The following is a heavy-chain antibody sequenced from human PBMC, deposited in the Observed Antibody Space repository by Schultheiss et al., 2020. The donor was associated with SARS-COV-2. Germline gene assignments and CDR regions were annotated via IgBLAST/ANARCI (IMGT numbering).Heavy chain of an antibody. J-gene: IGHJ6*02. D-gene: IGHD3-22*01. CDR1: GGSFTGYY. Sequence: SETLSLTCAVFGGSFTGYYWSWIRQPPGKGLEWIGYIYYSGSTYYNPSLKSRVTISVDTSKNQFSLKLSSVTAADTAVYYCARARLGGSGYYFYYYYGMDVWGQGTTVTVSS. CDR2: IYYSGST. V-gene: IGHV4-59*12. CDR3: ARARLGGSGYYFYYYYGMDV.